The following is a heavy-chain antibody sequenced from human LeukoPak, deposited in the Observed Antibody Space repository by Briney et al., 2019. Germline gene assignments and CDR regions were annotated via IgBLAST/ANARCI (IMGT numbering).Heavy chain of an antibody. J-gene: IGHJ4*02. V-gene: IGHV4-34*01. D-gene: IGHD3-10*01. CDR1: GGSFSGYY. CDR2: INHSGST. Sequence: PSETLSLTCAVYGGSFSGYYWSWIRQPPGEGLEWIGEINHSGSTNYNPSLKSRVTISVDTSKNQFSLKLSSVTAADTAVYYCARTPYYYGSGSYYKTPYFDYWGQGTLVTVSS. CDR3: ARTPYYYGSGSYYKTPYFDY.